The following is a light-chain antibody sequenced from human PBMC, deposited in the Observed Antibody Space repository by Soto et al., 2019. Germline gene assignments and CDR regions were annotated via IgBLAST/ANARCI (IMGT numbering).Light chain of an antibody. CDR3: QQYYSTPWT. V-gene: IGKV4-1*01. J-gene: IGKJ1*01. Sequence: DIVMTQSPDSLAVSLGERATINCKSSRSVLSSSNNKNYLAWYQQKPGQPPKLLIYWASTRESGVPDRFSGSGSGTDFTLTISGLQAEDVAVYYCQQYYSTPWTFGQGTKVEIK. CDR1: RSVLSSSNNKNY. CDR2: WAS.